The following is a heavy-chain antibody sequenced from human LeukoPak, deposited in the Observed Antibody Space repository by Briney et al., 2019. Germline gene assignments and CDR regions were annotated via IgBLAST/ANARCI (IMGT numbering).Heavy chain of an antibody. CDR2: ISGDGGST. D-gene: IGHD2-2*01. CDR3: AKGDIVVVPSGRYYYYMDV. CDR1: GFTSDDYA. V-gene: IGHV3-43*02. J-gene: IGHJ6*03. Sequence: GGSLRLSCAASGFTSDDYAIHWVRQAPGKGLEWVSLISGDGGSTYYADSAKGRFTISRDNSKNSLYLQMNSLRTEDTALYYCAKGDIVVVPSGRYYYYMDVWGKGTTVTVSS.